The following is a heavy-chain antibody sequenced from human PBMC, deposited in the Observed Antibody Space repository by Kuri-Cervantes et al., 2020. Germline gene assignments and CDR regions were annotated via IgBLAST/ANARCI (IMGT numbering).Heavy chain of an antibody. J-gene: IGHJ4*02. CDR3: AGGGIRYVDW. V-gene: IGHV3-21*01. CDR1: RFTFSSYS. Sequence: VGSLRLSCAASRFTFSSYSMHWVRQAPGKGLEWVSSISSSSSYIYYTVSVKGRFTISRDNAKNSLFLQMNSLRAEDTAVYYCAGGGIRYVDWWGQGTLVTVSS. CDR2: ISSSSSYI. D-gene: IGHD3-9*01.